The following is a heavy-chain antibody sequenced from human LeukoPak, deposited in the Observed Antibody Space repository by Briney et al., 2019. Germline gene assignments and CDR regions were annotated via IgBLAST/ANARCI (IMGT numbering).Heavy chain of an antibody. D-gene: IGHD6-13*01. CDR3: ARSSGYSSSGGLNWFDT. Sequence: SETLSLTCTVPGGSISSSSYYWGWIRQPPGKGLEWIGSIYYSGSTYYNPSLKSRVTISVDTSKNQFSLKLSSVTAADTAVYYCARSSGYSSSGGLNWFDTWGQGTLVTVSS. CDR1: GGSISSSSYY. V-gene: IGHV4-39*01. J-gene: IGHJ5*02. CDR2: IYYSGST.